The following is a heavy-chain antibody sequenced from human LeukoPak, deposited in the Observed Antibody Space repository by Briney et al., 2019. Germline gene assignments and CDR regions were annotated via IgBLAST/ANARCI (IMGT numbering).Heavy chain of an antibody. D-gene: IGHD1-26*01. CDR2: INHSGST. Sequence: SETLSLTCAVYGGSFSGYYWSWIRQPPGKGLEWIGEINHSGSTNYNPSLKSRVTISVDTSKNRFSLKLSSVTAADTAVYYCARSIVGATLDYWGQGTLVTVSS. CDR1: GGSFSGYY. V-gene: IGHV4-34*01. J-gene: IGHJ4*02. CDR3: ARSIVGATLDY.